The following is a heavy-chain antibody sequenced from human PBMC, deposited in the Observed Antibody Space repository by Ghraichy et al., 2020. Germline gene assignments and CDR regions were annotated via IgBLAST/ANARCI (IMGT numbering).Heavy chain of an antibody. D-gene: IGHD6-19*01. CDR2: IYYNGGS. CDR3: ARGPRASAWLDS. Sequence: SETLSLTCPVSTDYLSDYYWSWIRQSPGKGLNWNGYIYYNGGSNYSPSLKSRVTISIDTSKNHLSLKLASVTASDTAIYYCARGPRASAWLDSWGQGTLVTVSS. J-gene: IGHJ4*02. CDR1: TDYLSDYY. V-gene: IGHV4-59*01.